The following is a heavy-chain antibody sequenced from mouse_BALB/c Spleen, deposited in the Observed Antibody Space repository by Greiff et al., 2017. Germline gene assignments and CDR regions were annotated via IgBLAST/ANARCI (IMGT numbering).Heavy chain of an antibody. V-gene: IGHV14-3*02. CDR1: GFNIKDTY. J-gene: IGHJ4*01. Sequence: EVNVVESGAELVKPGASVKLSCTASGFNIKDTYMHWVKQRPEQGLEWIGRIDPANGNTKYDPKFQGKATITADTSSNTAYLQLSSLTSEDTAVYYCASTVVNAMDYWGQGTSVTVSS. CDR3: ASTVVNAMDY. D-gene: IGHD1-1*01. CDR2: IDPANGNT.